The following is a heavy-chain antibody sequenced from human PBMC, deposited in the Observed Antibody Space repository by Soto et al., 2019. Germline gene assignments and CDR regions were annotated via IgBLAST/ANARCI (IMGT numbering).Heavy chain of an antibody. J-gene: IGHJ4*02. D-gene: IGHD3-3*01. CDR2: ISYDGSNK. V-gene: IGHV3-30-3*01. CDR3: ARDKTHYNFWNGYYTGGDY. Sequence: QVQLVESGGGVVQPGRSLRLSCAASGFTFSSYAMHWVRQAPGKGLEWVAVISYDGSNKYYADSVKGRFTISRDNSKNTLYLQMNSLRAEDTALYYCARDKTHYNFWNGYYTGGDYWGQGALVTVSS. CDR1: GFTFSSYA.